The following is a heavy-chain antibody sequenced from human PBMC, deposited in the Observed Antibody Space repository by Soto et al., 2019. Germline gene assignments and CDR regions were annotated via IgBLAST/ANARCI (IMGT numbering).Heavy chain of an antibody. CDR1: GFPSSTYA. CDR2: ISESGHHT. V-gene: IGHV3-23*01. J-gene: IGHJ2*01. D-gene: IGHD3-16*02. Sequence: DVQLLESGGGLVDPGGSLTLSCAASGFPSSTYALNWVRQAPGKGPEWVSTISESGHHTHYADSVKGRFTISRDKSKNTLSLQMNSLRVDDTAIYYCTKSDGCGGGACYTGTYYYFDVWGRGTLVTVSS. CDR3: TKSDGCGGGACYTGTYYYFDV.